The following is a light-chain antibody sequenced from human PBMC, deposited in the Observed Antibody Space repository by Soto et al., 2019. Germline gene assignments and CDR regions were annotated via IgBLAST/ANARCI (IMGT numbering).Light chain of an antibody. CDR1: SSDVGSYDR. J-gene: IGLJ3*02. Sequence: QSALTQPASVSGSPGQSIAISCTGTSSDVGSYDRVSWYQHHPGKAPTLMIYEVNKRPSGVSDRFSGSKSGNTASLTISGLHAEDEADYYCCSSVGGPIWVFGGGTKLTVL. CDR3: CSSVGGPIWV. CDR2: EVN. V-gene: IGLV2-23*02.